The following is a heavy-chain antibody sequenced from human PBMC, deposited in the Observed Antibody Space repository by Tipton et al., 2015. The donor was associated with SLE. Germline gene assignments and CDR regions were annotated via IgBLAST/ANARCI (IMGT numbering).Heavy chain of an antibody. J-gene: IGHJ3*02. CDR1: GDSISSYSYY. CDR3: ARSNYDYIWGSYRASAAADAFDI. D-gene: IGHD3-16*02. CDR2: INHSGST. V-gene: IGHV4-39*07. Sequence: LRLSCTVSGDSISSYSYYWGWIRQPPGKGLEWIGEINHSGSTNYNPSLKSRVTTSVDTSKNQFSLKLSSVTAADTAVYYCARSNYDYIWGSYRASAAADAFDIWGQGTMVTVSS.